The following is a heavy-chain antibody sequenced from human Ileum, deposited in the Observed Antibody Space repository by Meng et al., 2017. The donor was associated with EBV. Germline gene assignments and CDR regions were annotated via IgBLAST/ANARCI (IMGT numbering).Heavy chain of an antibody. V-gene: IGHV4-59*12. CDR2: ISHSGST. CDR1: GGAPSSSY. Sequence: HVQLLESGPGRGKTLDPLSLPFSVAGGAPSSSYWNWVRPSPGKGLEWLGRISHSGSTNYNSSLQSRVTISVDTSKNQVSLKLNSVTAADTAVYYCARVRVIPAAIGFDYWGQGTLVTVSS. CDR3: ARVRVIPAAIGFDY. J-gene: IGHJ4*02. D-gene: IGHD2-2*02.